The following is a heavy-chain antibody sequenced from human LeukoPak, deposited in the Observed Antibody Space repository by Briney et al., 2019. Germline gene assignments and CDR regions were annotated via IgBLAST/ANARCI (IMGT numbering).Heavy chain of an antibody. CDR3: AKDPPAMVRGGVYY. Sequence: GGSLRLSCAASSGFTFSGYAMAWVRQAPGQGLEWVSAISGSGGSTYYADSVKGRFTISRDNSKNTLYLQMNSLRAEDTAVYYCAKDPPAMVRGGVYYWGQGTLVTVSS. V-gene: IGHV3-23*01. CDR2: ISGSGGST. CDR1: GFTFSGYA. J-gene: IGHJ4*02. D-gene: IGHD3-10*01.